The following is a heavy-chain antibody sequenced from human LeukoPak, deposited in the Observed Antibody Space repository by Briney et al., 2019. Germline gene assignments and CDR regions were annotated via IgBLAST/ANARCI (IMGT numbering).Heavy chain of an antibody. Sequence: ASVKVSCKASGYTFTSYYMHWVRQAPGQGLEWMGIINPSGGSTSYAQKFQGRVTMTRDMSTSTVYMELSSLRSEDTAVYYCARDLVATPSGSYNWFDPWGQGTLVTVSS. CDR1: GYTFTSYY. CDR3: ARDLVATPSGSYNWFDP. J-gene: IGHJ5*02. D-gene: IGHD5-12*01. CDR2: INPSGGST. V-gene: IGHV1-46*01.